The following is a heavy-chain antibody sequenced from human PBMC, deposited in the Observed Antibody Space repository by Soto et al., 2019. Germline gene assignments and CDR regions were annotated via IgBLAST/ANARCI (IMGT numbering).Heavy chain of an antibody. J-gene: IGHJ4*02. V-gene: IGHV3-23*01. Sequence: VQLLESGGGLVQPGGSLRLSCAASGFTFSSYAMSWVRQAPGKGLEWVSTISGSGSSIYYADSVKGRFTISRDNSKNTLYLQMNSLRAEDTAVYYCAKDAAAGGLSNFDYWGQGTLVSVST. CDR1: GFTFSSYA. CDR3: AKDAAAGGLSNFDY. D-gene: IGHD6-13*01. CDR2: ISGSGSSI.